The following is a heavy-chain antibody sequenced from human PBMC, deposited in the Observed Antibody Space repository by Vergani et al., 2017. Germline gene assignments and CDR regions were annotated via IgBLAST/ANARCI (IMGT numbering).Heavy chain of an antibody. CDR2: LCPSGST. J-gene: IGHJ4*02. CDR3: ATGAGPFDI. D-gene: IGHD7-27*01. CDR1: GAPISYWC. Sequence: HVQMQESGPGLVKTSDTLSLTCSASGAPISYWCWSWLRQPAGKGLEWIGRLCPSGSTNYKPSLKSRVTMSIDTSKNQFSLKLTSVTAADTAVYYCATGAGPFDIWGQGTLVTVSS. V-gene: IGHV4-4*07.